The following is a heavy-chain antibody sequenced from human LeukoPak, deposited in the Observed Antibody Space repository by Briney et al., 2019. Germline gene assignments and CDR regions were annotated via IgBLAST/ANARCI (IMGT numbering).Heavy chain of an antibody. CDR1: GYTFTSYY. V-gene: IGHV1-46*01. J-gene: IGHJ4*02. CDR2: INPSGGST. CDR3: ARDSSSLRYFDWLFPSVLDY. Sequence: ASVKVSCKASGYTFTSYYMHWVRQTPGQGLEWMGIINPSGGSTSYAQKFQGRVTMTRDTSTSTVYMELSSLRSEDTAVYYCARDSSSLRYFDWLFPSVLDYWGQGTLVTVSS. D-gene: IGHD3-9*01.